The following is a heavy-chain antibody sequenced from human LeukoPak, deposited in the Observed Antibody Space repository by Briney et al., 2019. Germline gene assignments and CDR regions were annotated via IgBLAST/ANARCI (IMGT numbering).Heavy chain of an antibody. D-gene: IGHD3-10*01. CDR2: ITGIGGST. J-gene: IGHJ5*02. CDR3: AKDAVRGSGRINWFDP. CDR1: GFTFGSYA. Sequence: GGSLRLSCATSGFTFGSYAMTWVRQAPGKGLEWVSGITGIGGSTYYADSVKGRFTISRDNSKNTLYLQMNSLRAEDTATYYCAKDAVRGSGRINWFDPWGQGTLVTVSS. V-gene: IGHV3-23*01.